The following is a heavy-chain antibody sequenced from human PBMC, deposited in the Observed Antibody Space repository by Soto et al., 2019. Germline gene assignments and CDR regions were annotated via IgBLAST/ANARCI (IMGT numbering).Heavy chain of an antibody. CDR1: GFTFSSDT. CDR3: ARHDYGLGGDAFDI. Sequence: EVQLVESGGGLVKPGGSLRLSCAASGFTFSSDTFIWVRQAPGKGLECVSSISSSSSFIYYADSVKGRFTISRDNDKNSLYLQMNSLRADDTAVYYCARHDYGLGGDAFDIWGQGTLVTVSS. CDR2: ISSSSSFI. D-gene: IGHD4-17*01. J-gene: IGHJ3*02. V-gene: IGHV3-21*01.